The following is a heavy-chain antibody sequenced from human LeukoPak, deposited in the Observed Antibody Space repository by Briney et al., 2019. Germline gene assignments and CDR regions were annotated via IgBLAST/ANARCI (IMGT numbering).Heavy chain of an antibody. D-gene: IGHD6-13*01. CDR3: AKAGSAAGTGTY. V-gene: IGHV3-9*01. J-gene: IGHJ4*02. Sequence: PGGSLRLSCAASGFTFDDYAMHWVRQAPGKGLEWVSGISWNSGSIGYADSVKGRFTISRDNAKNSLYLQMNSLRAEDTALYYCAKAGSAAGTGTYWGQGTLVTVSS. CDR2: ISWNSGSI. CDR1: GFTFDDYA.